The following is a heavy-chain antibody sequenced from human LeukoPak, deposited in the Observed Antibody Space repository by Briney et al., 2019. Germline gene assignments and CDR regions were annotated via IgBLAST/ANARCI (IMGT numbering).Heavy chain of an antibody. CDR2: IYTSGST. CDR3: ARDIGFRGYYYYMDV. V-gene: IGHV4-4*07. CDR1: GSSISSYY. Sequence: SETLSLTCTVSGSSISSYYWSWIRQPAGKGLEWIGRIYTSGSTNYNPSLKSRVTMSVDTSKNQFSLKLSSVTAADTAVYYCARDIGFRGYYYYMDVWGKGTTVTVSS. D-gene: IGHD3-10*01. J-gene: IGHJ6*03.